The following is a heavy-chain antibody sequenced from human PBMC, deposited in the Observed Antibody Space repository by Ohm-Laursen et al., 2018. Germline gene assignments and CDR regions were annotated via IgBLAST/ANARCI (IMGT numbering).Heavy chain of an antibody. V-gene: IGHV3-53*01. CDR1: GFTVSSNY. CDR3: ARENYYYDSSGYYLEGNFDY. D-gene: IGHD3-22*01. CDR2: IYSGGST. Sequence: SLRLSCAAAGFTVSSNYMSWVRQAPGKGLEWVSVIYSGGSTYYADSVKGRFTISRDNAKNSLYLQMNSLRAEDTAVYYCARENYYYDSSGYYLEGNFDYWGQGTLVTVSS. J-gene: IGHJ4*02.